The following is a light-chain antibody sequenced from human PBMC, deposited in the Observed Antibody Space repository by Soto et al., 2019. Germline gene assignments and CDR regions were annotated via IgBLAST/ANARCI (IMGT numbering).Light chain of an antibody. J-gene: IGLJ1*01. CDR1: RSVVGGYNY. V-gene: IGLV2-14*01. Sequence: QSVLTQPASVSGTPGQSITFSCPRPRSVVGGYNYVSWYQQHPGKAPKLMIYDVSNRPSGVSNRFSGSKSGNTASLTVSGLQAEDEADYYCSSYTSSSPYVFGTGTKVTVL. CDR3: SSYTSSSPYV. CDR2: DVS.